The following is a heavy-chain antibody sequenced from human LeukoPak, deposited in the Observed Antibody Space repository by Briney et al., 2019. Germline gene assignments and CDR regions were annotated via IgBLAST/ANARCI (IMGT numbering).Heavy chain of an antibody. D-gene: IGHD1-26*01. J-gene: IGHJ4*02. Sequence: GGSLRLSCAASGFTFSDYYMSWIRQAPGKGLEWVSYISGGGSTISYADSVKGRFIISRDNAQNSLFLQMNTLRAEDTAVYYCARVGATSYYWGQGTLVTVSS. CDR2: ISGGGSTI. V-gene: IGHV3-11*01. CDR1: GFTFSDYY. CDR3: ARVGATSYY.